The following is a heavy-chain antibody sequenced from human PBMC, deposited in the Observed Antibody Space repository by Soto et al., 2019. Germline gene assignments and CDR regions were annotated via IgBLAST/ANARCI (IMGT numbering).Heavy chain of an antibody. V-gene: IGHV4-39*01. D-gene: IGHD1-26*01. CDR2: IYYSGST. CDR1: GGSISSSSYY. Sequence: PSETLSLTCTVSGGSISSSSYYWGWTRQPPGKGLEWIGSIYYSGSTYYNPSLKSRVTISVDTSKNQFSLKLSSVTAADTAVYYCAGTDGSGSYEADAFDIWGQGTMVTVSS. CDR3: AGTDGSGSYEADAFDI. J-gene: IGHJ3*02.